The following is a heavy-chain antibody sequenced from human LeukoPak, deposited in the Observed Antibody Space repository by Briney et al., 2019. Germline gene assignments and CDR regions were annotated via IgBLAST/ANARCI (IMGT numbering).Heavy chain of an antibody. CDR3: ARDGEGATDFDY. D-gene: IGHD1-26*01. CDR1: GYTLTSYG. Sequence: GASVKVSCKASGYTLTSYGISWVRQAPGQGLEWMGWINAYNGYTNYAKKFQGRVTMTKDTSTSTAYMELRSLRSDETAVYYCARDGEGATDFDYWGQGTLVTVSS. CDR2: INAYNGYT. J-gene: IGHJ4*02. V-gene: IGHV1-18*01.